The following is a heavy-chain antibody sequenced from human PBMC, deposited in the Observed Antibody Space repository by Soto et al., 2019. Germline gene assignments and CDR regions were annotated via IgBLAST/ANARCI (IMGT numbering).Heavy chain of an antibody. Sequence: GASVKVSCKVSGYTLTELSMHWVRQAPGKGLEWMGGFDPEDGETIYAQKFQGRVTMTEDTSTDTAYMELSSLRSEDTAVYYCATGTMILVDTSFDYCGQGILVTVCS. D-gene: IGHD3-22*01. V-gene: IGHV1-24*01. CDR3: ATGTMILVDTSFDY. CDR1: GYTLTELS. J-gene: IGHJ4*02. CDR2: FDPEDGET.